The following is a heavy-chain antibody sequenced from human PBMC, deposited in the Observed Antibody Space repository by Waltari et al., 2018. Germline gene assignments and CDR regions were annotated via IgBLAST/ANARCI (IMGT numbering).Heavy chain of an antibody. D-gene: IGHD2-21*01. V-gene: IGHV4-59*01. Sequence: QVQLQESGPGLVKPSETLSLTCTVSGGSISSYYWSWIQQPPGKGLEWIGYIYYSGRTNYNPSLKSRVTISVDTSKNQFSLKLSSVTAADTAVYYCARYCGGDCYGDWFDPWGQGTLVTVSS. CDR2: IYYSGRT. CDR1: GGSISSYY. CDR3: ARYCGGDCYGDWFDP. J-gene: IGHJ5*02.